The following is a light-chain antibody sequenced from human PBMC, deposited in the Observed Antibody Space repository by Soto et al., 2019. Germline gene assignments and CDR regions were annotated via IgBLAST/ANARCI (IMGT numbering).Light chain of an antibody. CDR3: SSHTSSSTFV. Sequence: QSARAQSASVSGSPGQSITITCTGTSSDVGGHDYVSWYQQHPGKAPTLMIYHVTNRPSGVSSRFSGSKSGNTAFLIISGLQAEDEADYYCSSHTSSSTFVFGTGTKVTVL. V-gene: IGLV2-14*01. CDR2: HVT. J-gene: IGLJ1*01. CDR1: SSDVGGHDY.